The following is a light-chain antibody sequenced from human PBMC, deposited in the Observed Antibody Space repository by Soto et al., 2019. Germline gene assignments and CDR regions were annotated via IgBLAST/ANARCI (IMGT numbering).Light chain of an antibody. CDR3: QQRSSWPPT. J-gene: IGKJ4*01. CDR1: QTVGNY. Sequence: EIVLTQSPGTLSLPPGERATLSFRASQTVGNYLAWFQQKPGRAPRLLIYGVSSRASGIPSRFSGSGSGTDFHLSISSIEPEYFAVYYCQQRSSWPPTFGVGTKV. CDR2: GVS. V-gene: IGKV3-11*01.